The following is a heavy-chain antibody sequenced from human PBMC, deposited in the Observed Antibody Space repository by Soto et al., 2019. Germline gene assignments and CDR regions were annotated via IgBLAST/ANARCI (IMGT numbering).Heavy chain of an antibody. CDR1: GFTFNNYV. D-gene: IGHD1-1*01. CDR2: LSGSGSSK. Sequence: HPGGSLRLSCVASGFTFNNYVISWVRQAPGKGLEWVAGLSGSGSSKYYAYSVKDRFTISRDNSKNTVYLQIYSLRVEDTAVYYCAKDAPPSNNWYKYFDYWGQGALVTVS. J-gene: IGHJ4*02. V-gene: IGHV3-23*01. CDR3: AKDAPPSNNWYKYFDY.